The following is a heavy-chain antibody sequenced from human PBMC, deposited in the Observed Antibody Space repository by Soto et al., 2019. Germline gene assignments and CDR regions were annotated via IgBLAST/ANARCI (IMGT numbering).Heavy chain of an antibody. J-gene: IGHJ5*02. D-gene: IGHD6-13*01. Sequence: QVQLVQSGAEVKKPGASVKVSCKASGYTFTSYDINWVRQATGQGLEWMGWMNPNSGNTGYAQKFQGRATMTRNTSISTAYMELSSLSSEDTAVHSCAGERSAAGTGWFDPWGQGTVVTVSS. CDR1: GYTFTSYD. V-gene: IGHV1-8*01. CDR2: MNPNSGNT. CDR3: AGERSAAGTGWFDP.